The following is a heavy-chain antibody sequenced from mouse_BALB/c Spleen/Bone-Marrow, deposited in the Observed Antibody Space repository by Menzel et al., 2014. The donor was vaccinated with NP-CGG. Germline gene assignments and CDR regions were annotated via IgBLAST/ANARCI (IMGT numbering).Heavy chain of an antibody. CDR1: GFAFSSYD. D-gene: IGHD1-1*01. CDR2: ISSGGGRI. CDR3: AREVLRDYFDC. J-gene: IGHJ2*01. Sequence: EVQVVESGGGLVKPGGSLKLSCAASGFAFSSYDMSWVRQTPEKRLEWVAYISSGGGRIYYPDTVKGRFTISRDNAKNTLYLQMSSLKSEDTAMYYCAREVLRDYFDCWGQGTTLTVSS. V-gene: IGHV5-12-1*01.